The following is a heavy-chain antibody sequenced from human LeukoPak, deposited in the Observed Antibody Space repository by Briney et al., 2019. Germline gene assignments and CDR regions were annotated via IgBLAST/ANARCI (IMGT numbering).Heavy chain of an antibody. V-gene: IGHV3-21*04. J-gene: IGHJ4*02. CDR2: ISLRSNYI. CDR1: GFTFSTYT. Sequence: GGPLRLSCVVSGFTFSTYTMNWVRQAPGKGLEWVSSISLRSNYIYYADSVKGRFTISRDNAKNSLYLQMNSLRAEDTAVYYCARPIVATNLDYWGQGTLVTVSS. D-gene: IGHD5-12*01. CDR3: ARPIVATNLDY.